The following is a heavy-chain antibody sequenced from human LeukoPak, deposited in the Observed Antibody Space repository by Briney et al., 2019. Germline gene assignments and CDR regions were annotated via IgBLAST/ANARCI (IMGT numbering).Heavy chain of an antibody. CDR2: ITRSSRFI. Sequence: GGSLRLSCAISGFTFSNFAMNWVRQAPGKGLEWVSTITRSSRFIYYADSVKGRFTIPRDNAKNSLYLEMTSLRAEDTAAYYCARSLYYDSSGYYYVAYWGPGILVTVS. V-gene: IGHV3-21*01. J-gene: IGHJ4*02. D-gene: IGHD3-22*01. CDR3: ARSLYYDSSGYYYVAY. CDR1: GFTFSNFA.